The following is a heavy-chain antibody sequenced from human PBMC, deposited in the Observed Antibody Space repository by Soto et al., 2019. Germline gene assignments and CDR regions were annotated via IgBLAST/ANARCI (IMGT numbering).Heavy chain of an antibody. D-gene: IGHD1-26*01. Sequence: EVQLLKSGGGLVQPGGSLRLSCAASGFTFSSYAMSWVRQAPGKGLEWVSVISGSGDSTYYADSVKGRFTISRDNSKNTLDLQMNSLRADDTAVYYCAKRGSGSQFDYWGQGTLVTVSS. CDR3: AKRGSGSQFDY. J-gene: IGHJ4*02. CDR1: GFTFSSYA. CDR2: ISGSGDST. V-gene: IGHV3-23*01.